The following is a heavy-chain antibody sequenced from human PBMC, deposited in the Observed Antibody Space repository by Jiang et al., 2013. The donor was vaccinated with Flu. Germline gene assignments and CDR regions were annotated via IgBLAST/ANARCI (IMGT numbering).Heavy chain of an antibody. D-gene: IGHD6-19*01. Sequence: QLLESGGGLVQPGGSLRLSCAASGFTFRSFAMNWVRQVPGKGLEWVSVISGGGDMTYYADSVKGRFTISRDNSKNILSLQMNSLTVDDTAVYFCANRFSNGWSTIHYFDFWGQGTLVTVSS. CDR2: ISGGGDMT. V-gene: IGHV3-23*01. CDR3: ANRFSNGWSTIHYFDF. CDR1: GFTFRSFA. J-gene: IGHJ4*02.